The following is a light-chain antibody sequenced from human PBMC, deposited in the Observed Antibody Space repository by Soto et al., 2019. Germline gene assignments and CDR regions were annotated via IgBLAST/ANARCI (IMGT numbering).Light chain of an antibody. CDR2: GNS. CDR1: SSNIGATYD. V-gene: IGLV1-40*01. Sequence: QSALSQPPSVSGAPGQRVTISCTGSSSNIGATYDVQWYQQLPGTAPKLLIYGNSNRPSGVPDRFSGSKSGTSASLAITGLQADDEADYDCQSYDSGLSAHDMFGSGTKVTVL. CDR3: QSYDSGLSAHDM. J-gene: IGLJ1*01.